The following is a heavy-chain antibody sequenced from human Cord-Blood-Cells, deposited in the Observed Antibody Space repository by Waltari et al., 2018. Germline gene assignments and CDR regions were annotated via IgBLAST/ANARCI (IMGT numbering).Heavy chain of an antibody. J-gene: IGHJ4*02. Sequence: QVQLQESGPGLVKPSETLSLTCPVSGGSISSSYWSWIRQPPGKGLEWIGYIYYSGSTNYNPSLKSRVTISVDTSKNQFSLKLSSVTAADTAVYYCARGGYNLFDYWGQGTLVTVSS. CDR3: ARGGYNLFDY. CDR2: IYYSGST. CDR1: GGSISSSY. V-gene: IGHV4-59*08. D-gene: IGHD5-12*01.